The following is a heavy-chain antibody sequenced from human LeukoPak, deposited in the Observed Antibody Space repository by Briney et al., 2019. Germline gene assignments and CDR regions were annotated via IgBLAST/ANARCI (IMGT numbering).Heavy chain of an antibody. CDR2: IYTSGST. CDR3: ASYGDYCYYGMDV. V-gene: IGHV4-61*02. J-gene: IGHJ6*02. Sequence: SQTLSLTCTVSGGSISSGSYYWSWIRQPAGKGLEWIGRIYTSGSTNYNPSLKSRVTISVDTSKNQFSLKLSSVTAADTAVYYCASYGDYCYYGMDVWGQGTTVTVSS. D-gene: IGHD4-17*01. CDR1: GGSISSGSYY.